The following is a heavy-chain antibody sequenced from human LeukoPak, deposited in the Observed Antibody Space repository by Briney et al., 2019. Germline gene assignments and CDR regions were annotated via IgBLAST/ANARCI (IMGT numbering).Heavy chain of an antibody. V-gene: IGHV4-61*02. CDR1: GGSISSGSYY. J-gene: IGHJ5*02. D-gene: IGHD3-3*01. CDR2: IYTSGST. Sequence: SETLSLTCTVSGGSISSGSYYWSWIRQPAGKGLEWIGRIYTSGSTNYNPSLKSRVTMSVDTSNNQFSLKLSSVTAADTAVYYCARDPEWNRFDPWGQGTLVTVSS. CDR3: ARDPEWNRFDP.